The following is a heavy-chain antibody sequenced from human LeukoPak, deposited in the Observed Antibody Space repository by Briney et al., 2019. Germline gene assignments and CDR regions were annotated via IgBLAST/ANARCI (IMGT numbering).Heavy chain of an antibody. CDR3: AAGAYCGGDCDL. D-gene: IGHD2-21*02. J-gene: IGHJ4*02. V-gene: IGHV4-59*08. CDR1: GGSISSYY. CDR2: IYYSGST. Sequence: PSETLSLTCTVSGGSISSYYWSWIRQPPGKGLEWIGYIYYSGSTNYNPSLKSRVTISVDTSKNQFSLKLSSVTAADTAVYYCAAGAYCGGDCDLWGQGTLVTVSS.